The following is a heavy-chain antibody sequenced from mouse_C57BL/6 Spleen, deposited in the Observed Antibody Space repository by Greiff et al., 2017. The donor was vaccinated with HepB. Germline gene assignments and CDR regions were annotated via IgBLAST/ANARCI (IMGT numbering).Heavy chain of an antibody. CDR2: IYPGSGST. CDR1: GYTFTSYW. CDR3: ARGDGYYFDY. D-gene: IGHD2-3*01. J-gene: IGHJ2*01. Sequence: VQRVESGAELVRPGTSVKMSCKASGYTFTSYWITWVKQRPGQGLEWIGDIYPGSGSTNYNEKFKSKATLTVDTSSSTAYMQLSSLTSEDSAVYYCARGDGYYFDYWGQGTTLTVSS. V-gene: IGHV1-55*01.